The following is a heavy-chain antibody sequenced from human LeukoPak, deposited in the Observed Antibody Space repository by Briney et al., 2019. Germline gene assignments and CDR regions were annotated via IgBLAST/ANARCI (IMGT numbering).Heavy chain of an antibody. CDR3: ARDRPTGASRVFLVQ. J-gene: IGHJ4*02. CDR2: IKQDGSEK. CDR1: GFSFSSYW. V-gene: IGHV3-7*01. Sequence: GGSLRLSCAASGFSFSSYWMSWVRQAPGKGLEWVANIKQDGSEKYYVDSVRGRFTISRDNAKESLYLQMNSLRVEDTAVYYCARDRPTGASRVFLVQWGQGTLVTVSS. D-gene: IGHD1-26*01.